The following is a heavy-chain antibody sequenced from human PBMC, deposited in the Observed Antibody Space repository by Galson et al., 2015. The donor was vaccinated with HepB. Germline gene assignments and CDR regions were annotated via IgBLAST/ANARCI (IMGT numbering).Heavy chain of an antibody. J-gene: IGHJ4*02. CDR2: ISSSSSYI. CDR1: GFTFSTYS. CDR3: ARAYLPIGYCSGGSCYSNDLDY. Sequence: SLRLSCAASGFTFSTYSMNWVRQAPGKGLEWLSSISSSSSYIYYADSVKGRFTISRDNAKSSLYLQMNSLRAEDTAVYYCARAYLPIGYCSGGSCYSNDLDYWGQGTLVTVSS. V-gene: IGHV3-21*01. D-gene: IGHD2-15*01.